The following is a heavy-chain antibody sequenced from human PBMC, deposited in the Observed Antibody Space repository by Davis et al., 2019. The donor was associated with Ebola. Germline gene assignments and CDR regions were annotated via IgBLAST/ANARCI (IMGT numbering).Heavy chain of an antibody. CDR2: IKQDGSEK. J-gene: IGHJ6*02. CDR3: ASSMVSDYYYYYGMDV. Sequence: PGGSLRLSCAASGFTFSSYWMSWVRQAPGKGLEWVANIKQDGSEKYYVDSVKGRFTISRDNAKNSLYLQMNSLRAEDTAVYYCASSMVSDYYYYYGMDVWGQGTTVTVSS. V-gene: IGHV3-7*01. CDR1: GFTFSSYW. D-gene: IGHD3-10*01.